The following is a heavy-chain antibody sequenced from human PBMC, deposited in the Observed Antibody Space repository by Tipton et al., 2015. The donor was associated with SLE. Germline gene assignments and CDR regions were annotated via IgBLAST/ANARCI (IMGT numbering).Heavy chain of an antibody. CDR2: ISWDSKSI. CDR3: ARGDRSTWTFDY. D-gene: IGHD6-13*01. CDR1: GFTFDDYA. J-gene: IGHJ4*02. V-gene: IGHV3-9*01. Sequence: SLRLSCAASGFTFDDYAMHWVRQAPGKGLEWVSGISWDSKSINYADSVKGRFTISRDNAKNSLYLQMNSLRAEDTAVYYCARGDRSTWTFDYWGQGTLVTVSS.